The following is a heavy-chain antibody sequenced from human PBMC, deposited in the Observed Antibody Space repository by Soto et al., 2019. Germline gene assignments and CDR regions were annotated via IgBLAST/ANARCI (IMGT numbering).Heavy chain of an antibody. CDR3: ARDVATILGSSYYYYYYGMDV. V-gene: IGHV3-30-3*01. J-gene: IGHJ6*02. D-gene: IGHD5-12*01. Sequence: GGSLRLSCAASGFTFSSYAMHWVRQAPGKGLEWVAVISYDGSNKYYADSVKGRFTISRDNSKNTLYLQMNSLRAEDTAVYYCARDVATILGSSYYYYYYGMDVWGQGTTVTVSS. CDR2: ISYDGSNK. CDR1: GFTFSSYA.